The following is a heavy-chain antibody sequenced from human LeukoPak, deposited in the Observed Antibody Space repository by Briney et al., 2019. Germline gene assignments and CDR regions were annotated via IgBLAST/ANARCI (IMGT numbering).Heavy chain of an antibody. V-gene: IGHV1-18*01. CDR1: GYTFTSYG. Sequence: ASVKVSCKASGYTFTSYGISWVRQAPGQGLEWMGWISAYNGNTNYAQKLQGRVTMTTDTSTSTAYMELRSLRSDDTAVYYCARESERAPDFGINYYYYMDVWGEGTTVTVSS. D-gene: IGHD3-3*01. J-gene: IGHJ6*03. CDR2: ISAYNGNT. CDR3: ARESERAPDFGINYYYYMDV.